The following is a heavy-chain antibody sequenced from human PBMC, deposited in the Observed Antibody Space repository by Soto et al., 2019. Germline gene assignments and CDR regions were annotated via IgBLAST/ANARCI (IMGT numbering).Heavy chain of an antibody. Sequence: QITLKESGPTLVKPTQTLTLTCTFSGFSLSTSGVGVGWIRQPPGKALGWLALIYWDDDKRYSPSLKSRLTNTKNTPKNQVALTMTNMDPVDTATYNCAHSRIAARRGELVDYWGQGTLVTVSS. V-gene: IGHV2-5*02. D-gene: IGHD6-6*01. CDR3: AHSRIAARRGELVDY. CDR2: IYWDDDK. J-gene: IGHJ4*02. CDR1: GFSLSTSGVG.